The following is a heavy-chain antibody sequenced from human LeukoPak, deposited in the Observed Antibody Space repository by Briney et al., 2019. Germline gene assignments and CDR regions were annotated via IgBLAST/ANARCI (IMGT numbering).Heavy chain of an antibody. CDR3: AGHKYYNFWGSFNWLDP. J-gene: IGHJ5*02. Sequence: TSETLSLTCFVSGASIINNNYYWAWLRQPPGKGLEWIGSVYHGGSTSYHPSLKSRVTISVDTSKSHFTLKMNSVTASDTALYSCAGHKYYNFWGSFNWLDPWGQGTLVTVSS. D-gene: IGHD3-3*01. CDR1: GASIINNNYY. V-gene: IGHV4-39*01. CDR2: VYHGGST.